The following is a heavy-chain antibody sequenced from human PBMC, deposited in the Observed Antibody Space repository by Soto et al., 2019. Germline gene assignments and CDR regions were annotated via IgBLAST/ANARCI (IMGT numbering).Heavy chain of an antibody. V-gene: IGHV4-4*07. Sequence: SETLSLTWSVSGGSINSYLWSWIRQPAGKGLEWIGRVYSSGTTDYNPSLNSRATLSVETSKNQFSLKLSSVTAADTAVYYCARDIGSYAYGEGYWGQRIQVTVSS. D-gene: IGHD3-10*01. CDR1: GGSINSYL. CDR3: ARDIGSYAYGEGY. J-gene: IGHJ4*02. CDR2: VYSSGTT.